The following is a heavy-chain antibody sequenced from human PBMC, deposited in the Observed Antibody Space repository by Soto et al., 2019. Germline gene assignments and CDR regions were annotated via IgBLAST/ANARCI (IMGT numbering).Heavy chain of an antibody. V-gene: IGHV3-13*01. Sequence: EVQLVESGGGLVQPGGSLRLSCVASGFTFSSYDMHWVLQTTGKRLEWVSAIVTAGDTYYPGSVKVRFTISRQNGNNSLYLQMNSLRAEETALSYCVRESTTWVFDFWGQGTLGTVSS. D-gene: IGHD4-17*01. CDR1: GFTFSSYD. J-gene: IGHJ4*02. CDR2: IVTAGDT. CDR3: VRESTTWVFDF.